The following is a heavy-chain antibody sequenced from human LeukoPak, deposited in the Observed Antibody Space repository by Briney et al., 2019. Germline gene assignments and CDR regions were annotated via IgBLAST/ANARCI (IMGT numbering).Heavy chain of an antibody. J-gene: IGHJ4*02. D-gene: IGHD4-17*01. V-gene: IGHV4-39*02. CDR2: IYDSGST. CDR1: GGSIRSSYYY. CDR3: AREDDDYLFDY. Sequence: SETLSLTCTVSGGSIRSSYYYWGWIRQPPGKGLEWIGSIYDSGSTYYNPSLKSRVTISVDTSKNQFSLKLNSVTAADTAVYYCAREDDDYLFDYWGQGTLVTVSS.